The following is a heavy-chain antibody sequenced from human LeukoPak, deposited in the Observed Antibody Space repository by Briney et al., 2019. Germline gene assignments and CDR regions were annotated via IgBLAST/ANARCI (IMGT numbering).Heavy chain of an antibody. Sequence: GGSLRLSCAASGFTFSTYAMSWVRQAPGKGLEWVSSISSSSSYIYYADSVKGRFTISRDNAKNSLYLQMNSLRAEDTAVYYCARESSSRRSDYWGQGTLVTVSS. J-gene: IGHJ4*02. CDR1: GFTFSTYA. V-gene: IGHV3-21*01. CDR2: ISSSSSYI. D-gene: IGHD6-13*01. CDR3: ARESSSRRSDY.